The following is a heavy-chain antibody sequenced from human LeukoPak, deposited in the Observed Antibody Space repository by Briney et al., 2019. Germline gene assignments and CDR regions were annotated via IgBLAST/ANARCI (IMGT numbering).Heavy chain of an antibody. V-gene: IGHV4-39*07. J-gene: IGHJ4*02. CDR2: IYYSGST. Sequence: SETLSLTCTVSGDSISSSSSYWGWIRQPPGEGLEWIGSIYYSGSTYYNPSLKSRVTISVDTSKNQFSLKLSSVTAADTAVYYCARVGYYPSLFDYWGQGTLVTVSS. CDR1: GDSISSSSSY. D-gene: IGHD3-22*01. CDR3: ARVGYYPSLFDY.